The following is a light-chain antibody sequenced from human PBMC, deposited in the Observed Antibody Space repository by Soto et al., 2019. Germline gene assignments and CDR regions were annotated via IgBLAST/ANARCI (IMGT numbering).Light chain of an antibody. CDR2: KVS. Sequence: DVVMTQSPLSLPVTLGQPATISCRSRQSLVYSAGNTYLSWFQQRPGQSPRRLIYKVSNRDSGVPDRFSGSVSGTEFTLKIGRVDAEDVGVYYCMQGTLWPYTFGQGTKLEI. V-gene: IGKV2-30*01. CDR3: MQGTLWPYT. CDR1: QSLVYSAGNTY. J-gene: IGKJ2*01.